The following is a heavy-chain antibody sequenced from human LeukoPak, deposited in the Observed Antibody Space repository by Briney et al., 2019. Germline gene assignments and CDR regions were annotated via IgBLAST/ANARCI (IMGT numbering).Heavy chain of an antibody. V-gene: IGHV4-61*01. D-gene: IGHD5-18*01. CDR3: ARGGYSYGPPHFDL. J-gene: IGHJ2*01. CDR1: GGSVSSGSYY. CDR2: IYHSGST. Sequence: SETLSLTCTVSGGSVSSGSYYWSWIRQPPGKGLEWIGYIYHSGSTNYNPSLKSRVTISVDTSKNQFSLKLSSVTAADTAVYYCARGGYSYGPPHFDLWGRGTLVTVSS.